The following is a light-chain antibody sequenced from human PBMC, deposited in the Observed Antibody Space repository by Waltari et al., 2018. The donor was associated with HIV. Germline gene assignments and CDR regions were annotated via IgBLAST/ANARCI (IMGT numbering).Light chain of an antibody. CDR3: VQHTDFPRS. Sequence: DIVLTQTPLSSRVTLGQPAYFSCKSSQSRGHSDGNTYLSWIHQGPSLPPRLLVFKVNNRLSGVPERFSGGGKGTDFTQNISRVEADDVGTYCCVQHTDFPRSFGGGTKLQIK. CDR1: QSRGHSDGNTY. V-gene: IGKV2-24*01. J-gene: IGKJ2*01. CDR2: KVN.